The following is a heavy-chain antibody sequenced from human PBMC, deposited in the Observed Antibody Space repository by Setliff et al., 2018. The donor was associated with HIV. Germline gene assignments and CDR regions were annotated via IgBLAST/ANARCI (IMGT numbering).Heavy chain of an antibody. Sequence: SVKVSCKASGGTFSSYAISWVRQAPGQGLEWMGGIIPILGIANYAQKFQGRVTITADKSTSTAYMELSSLRSEDTAVYYCARDYYYDSGGYRYFDYWGQGTLVTVSS. CDR2: IIPILGIA. J-gene: IGHJ4*02. V-gene: IGHV1-69*10. CDR1: GGTFSSYA. CDR3: ARDYYYDSGGYRYFDY. D-gene: IGHD3-22*01.